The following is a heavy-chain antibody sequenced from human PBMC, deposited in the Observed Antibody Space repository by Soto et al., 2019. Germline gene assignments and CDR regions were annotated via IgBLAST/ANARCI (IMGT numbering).Heavy chain of an antibody. J-gene: IGHJ6*02. CDR2: VYWDDDK. D-gene: IGHD2-21*02. CDR1: GLSLSTIGEG. V-gene: IGHV2-5*02. CDR3: VQTRCGGDCLQSYSSHSYYGLDV. Sequence: QITLKESGPTLVKPTQTLTLTCTLSGLSLSTIGEGVGWIRQPPGKALEWLALVYWDDDKRYSPSLKSRLTITKDTSVNQVVLTMTNMGPVDTATYYCVQTRCGGDCLQSYSSHSYYGLDVWGQGTTVTVSS.